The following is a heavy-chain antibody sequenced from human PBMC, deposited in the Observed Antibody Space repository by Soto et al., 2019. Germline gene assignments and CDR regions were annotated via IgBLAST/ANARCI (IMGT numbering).Heavy chain of an antibody. CDR3: ARDRHSSSFRGNWFDP. Sequence: TSETLSLTCAVSGGSISSSNWWSWVRQPPGKGLEWIGEIYHSGSTNYNPSLKSRVIISVDKSKNQFSLRLTSVTAADTALYYCARDRHSSSFRGNWFDPWGQGTLVTVS. V-gene: IGHV4-4*02. J-gene: IGHJ5*02. CDR1: GGSISSSNW. D-gene: IGHD6-13*01. CDR2: IYHSGST.